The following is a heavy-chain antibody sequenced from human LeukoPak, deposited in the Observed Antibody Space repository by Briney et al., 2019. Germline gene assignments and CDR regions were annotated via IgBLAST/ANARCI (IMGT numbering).Heavy chain of an antibody. D-gene: IGHD4/OR15-4a*01. CDR2: ISYDGSTK. CDR3: ARDVDYANPRHDY. Sequence: GGSLRLSCAASGFTFSSYGMQWVRQAPGKGLEWVAIISYDGSTKYYGDSVRGRFTISRDNSKSTVYLQMNSLRADDTAVYYCARDVDYANPRHDYWGQGTLVTVSS. J-gene: IGHJ4*02. CDR1: GFTFSSYG. V-gene: IGHV3-30*03.